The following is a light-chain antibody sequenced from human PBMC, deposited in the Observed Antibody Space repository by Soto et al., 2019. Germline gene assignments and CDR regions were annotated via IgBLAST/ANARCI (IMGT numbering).Light chain of an antibody. CDR3: QHYGSSPPWT. Sequence: EIVLTQSPGTLSLSPGERATLSCRASQSVSSTYIAWYQQKPGQAPRLLIFGASNRATGIPDRFSGSGSGTDFTLSISSLEPEDFALYYCQHYGSSPPWTFGQGTKVEAK. CDR2: GAS. V-gene: IGKV3-20*01. J-gene: IGKJ1*01. CDR1: QSVSSTY.